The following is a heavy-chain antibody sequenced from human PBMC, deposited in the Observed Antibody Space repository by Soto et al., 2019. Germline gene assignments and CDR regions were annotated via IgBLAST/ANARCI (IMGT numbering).Heavy chain of an antibody. CDR2: INPNSGGT. V-gene: IGHV1-2*04. Sequence: ASVKVSCKASGYTFTGYYMHWVRQAPGQGLEWMGWINPNSGGTNYAQKFQGWVTMTRDTSISTAYMELSRLRSDDTAVYYCARRATGYCSSTSCPGEFDYWGQGTLVTVSS. D-gene: IGHD2-2*01. J-gene: IGHJ4*02. CDR3: ARRATGYCSSTSCPGEFDY. CDR1: GYTFTGYY.